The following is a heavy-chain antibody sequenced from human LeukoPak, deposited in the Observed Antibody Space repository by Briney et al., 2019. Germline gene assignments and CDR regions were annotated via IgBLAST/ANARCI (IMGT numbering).Heavy chain of an antibody. D-gene: IGHD3-10*01. J-gene: IGHJ5*02. Sequence: GSVKDSCKSSGYTFTRYHMHWVRQAPGRGLAYMGIINPSGPSTSYAPKFQCRVTMTRDTSTSTVYMELRSLRSEDTAVYYCARDPGSSLPQNWFDPWGQGTLVTVSS. CDR2: INPSGPST. V-gene: IGHV1-46*01. CDR1: GYTFTRYH. CDR3: ARDPGSSLPQNWFDP.